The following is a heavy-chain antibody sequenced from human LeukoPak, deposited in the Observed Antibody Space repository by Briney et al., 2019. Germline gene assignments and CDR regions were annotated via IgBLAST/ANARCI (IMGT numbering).Heavy chain of an antibody. CDR1: GFTFSSYA. J-gene: IGHJ4*02. CDR2: ISYDGSNK. D-gene: IGHD3-10*01. CDR3: ALFPYYNSGSHLPGDY. Sequence: GGSLRLSCAASGFTFSSYAMHWVRQAPGKGLEWVAVISYDGSNKYYADSVKGRFTISRDNSKNTLYLQTNSLRAEDTAVYYCALFPYYNSGSHLPGDYWGQGTLVTVSS. V-gene: IGHV3-30-3*01.